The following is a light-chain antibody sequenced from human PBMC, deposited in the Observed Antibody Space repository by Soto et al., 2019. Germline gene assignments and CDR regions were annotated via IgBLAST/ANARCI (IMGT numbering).Light chain of an antibody. CDR3: QQSYSTPWT. CDR1: QSISSTY. V-gene: IGKV3-20*01. Sequence: EIVLTQSPGTLSLSPGERATLSCRASQSISSTYLAWYRQKSGQAPRLLIYAASSRATGIPDRFSGSGSGTDFTLTISSLQPEDFATYYCQQSYSTPWTFGQGTKVDIK. CDR2: AAS. J-gene: IGKJ1*01.